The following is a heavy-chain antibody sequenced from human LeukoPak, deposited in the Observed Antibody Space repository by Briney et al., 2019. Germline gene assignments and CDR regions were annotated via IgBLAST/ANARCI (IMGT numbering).Heavy chain of an antibody. D-gene: IGHD6-19*01. CDR2: ISYDGGNQ. CDR1: GFTFDSYA. CDR3: ARDPPFSSGWSQNHFDH. V-gene: IGHV3-30*04. J-gene: IGHJ4*02. Sequence: PGRSLRLSCAPSGFTFDSYAMHWVRQPPGKGLEWVALISYDGGNQNYADSVKGRFTISRDNAKNMLYLQMNSLRPEDTAVYYCARDPPFSSGWSQNHFDHWGQGTLVSVSS.